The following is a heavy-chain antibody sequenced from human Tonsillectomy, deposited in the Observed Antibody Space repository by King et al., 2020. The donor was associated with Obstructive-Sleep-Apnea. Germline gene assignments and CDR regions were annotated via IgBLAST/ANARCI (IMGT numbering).Heavy chain of an antibody. CDR3: ARDRQGYQVSEY. V-gene: IGHV3-30*02. Sequence: VQLVESGGGVVQPGGPLTLACAASGFTFSTYSMHWVRKAPGKGLEWVAFIRYDETDKYYADSVKGRFTISRDNSQNTLYLQMNNLRVEDTALYYCARDRQGYQVSEYWGQGTLVTVSS. D-gene: IGHD2-2*01. J-gene: IGHJ4*02. CDR1: GFTFSTYS. CDR2: IRYDETDK.